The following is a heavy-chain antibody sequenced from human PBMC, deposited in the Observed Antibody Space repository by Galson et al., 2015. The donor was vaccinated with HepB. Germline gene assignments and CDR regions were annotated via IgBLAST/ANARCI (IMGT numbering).Heavy chain of an antibody. CDR3: AKRAGESYGPFDY. CDR1: GFTFSRYA. Sequence: SLRLSCAASGFTFSRYAMSWVRQAPGKGLEWVSAISGSGGSTNHADSVKGRFTISRDNSKNTLYLQMNSLRAEDTAVYYCAKRAGESYGPFDYWGQCTLVTVSS. D-gene: IGHD3-10*01. J-gene: IGHJ4*02. CDR2: ISGSGGST. V-gene: IGHV3-23*01.